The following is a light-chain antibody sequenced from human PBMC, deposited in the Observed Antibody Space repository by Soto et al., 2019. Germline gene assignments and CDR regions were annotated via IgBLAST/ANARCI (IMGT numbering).Light chain of an antibody. CDR2: GAS. J-gene: IGKJ4*01. V-gene: IGKV3-15*01. Sequence: EIVMTQSPATLSVSPGERATLSCRASQSISSSLAWYQHKAGQAPRLLSHGASTRATGIPDRFSGSGSGTEFALTISSLQTEDCAVYYCQQYSDWPPLTFGGGTKVEIK. CDR3: QQYSDWPPLT. CDR1: QSISSS.